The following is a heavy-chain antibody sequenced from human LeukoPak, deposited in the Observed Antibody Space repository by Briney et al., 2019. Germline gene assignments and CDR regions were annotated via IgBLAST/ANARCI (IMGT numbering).Heavy chain of an antibody. V-gene: IGHV4-4*02. J-gene: IGHJ4*02. CDR1: SGSISSSNW. D-gene: IGHD3-22*01. CDR3: ARESTYYYDSSGFQD. CDR2: IYHSGST. Sequence: PSETLSLTCAVSSGSISSSNWWSWVRQPPGKGLEWIGEIYHSGSTNYNPSLKSRVTISVDKSKNQFSLKPSSVTAADTAVYYCARESTYYYDSSGFQDWGQGTLVTVSS.